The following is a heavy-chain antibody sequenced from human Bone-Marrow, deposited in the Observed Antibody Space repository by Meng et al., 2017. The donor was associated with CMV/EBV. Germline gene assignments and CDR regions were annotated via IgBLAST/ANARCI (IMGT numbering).Heavy chain of an antibody. Sequence: ASVKVSCKASGYTFTGYYMHWVRQAPGQGLEWMGWINPNSGGTNYAQKFQGRVTMTRDTSISTAYMELSRLRSDDTAVYYCARDWWWQQLGYGMDVWGQGPTVTVSS. V-gene: IGHV1-2*02. CDR3: ARDWWWQQLGYGMDV. J-gene: IGHJ6*02. CDR1: GYTFTGYY. D-gene: IGHD6-13*01. CDR2: INPNSGGT.